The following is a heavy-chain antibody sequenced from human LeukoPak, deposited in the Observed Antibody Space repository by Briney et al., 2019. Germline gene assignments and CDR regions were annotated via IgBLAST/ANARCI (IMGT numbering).Heavy chain of an antibody. Sequence: GGSLRLSCAASGFTFSSYTMNWVRQAPGKGLEGVSSITSSSSYIYYADSVKGRSTISRDNAKNSLYLQMNSLRAEDTAVYYCARLNDDYDRANFDYWGQGTLVTVSS. CDR3: ARLNDDYDRANFDY. CDR2: ITSSSSYI. J-gene: IGHJ4*02. V-gene: IGHV3-21*01. D-gene: IGHD4-17*01. CDR1: GFTFSSYT.